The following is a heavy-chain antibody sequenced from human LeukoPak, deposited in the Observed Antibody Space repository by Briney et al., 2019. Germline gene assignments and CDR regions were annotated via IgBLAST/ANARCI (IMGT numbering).Heavy chain of an antibody. J-gene: IGHJ4*02. CDR1: RFTFSSYG. CDR3: AKGEAAAGKGTLDY. Sequence: GGSLRLSRAASRFTFSSYGMHWVRQAPGKGLEWVAVIWYDGSNKYYADSVKCRFTISRDNSKNTLYLQMNSLRAEDTAVYYCAKGEAAAGKGTLDYWGQGTLVTVSS. D-gene: IGHD6-13*01. CDR2: IWYDGSNK. V-gene: IGHV3-33*06.